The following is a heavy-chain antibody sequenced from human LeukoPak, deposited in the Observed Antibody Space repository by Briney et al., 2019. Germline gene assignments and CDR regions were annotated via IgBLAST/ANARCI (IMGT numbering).Heavy chain of an antibody. D-gene: IGHD5-18*01. CDR3: VGGCSYGNHAFDI. Sequence: PSETLSLTCAVSGYSISSGYYWGWIRQPPGKGLEWIGSIYHSGSTYYNPSLKSRVTISVDTSKNQFSLKLSSVTAADTAVYYCVGGCSYGNHAFDIWGQGTMVTVSS. V-gene: IGHV4-38-2*01. J-gene: IGHJ3*02. CDR1: GYSISSGYY. CDR2: IYHSGST.